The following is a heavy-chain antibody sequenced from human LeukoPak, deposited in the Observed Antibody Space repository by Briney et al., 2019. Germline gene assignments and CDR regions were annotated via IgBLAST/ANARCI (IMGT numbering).Heavy chain of an antibody. CDR2: IIPSDGFT. D-gene: IGHD2-15*01. CDR3: ARGPLLGYCSGGSCYGHYYYYYYMDV. V-gene: IGHV1-46*01. Sequence: ASVKVSCKASGYTFTNYYIHWVRQAPGQGLEWMGMIIPSDGFTTYAQKFQGRLTMTRDMSTSTVYMELSSLRSEDTAVYYCARGPLLGYCSGGSCYGHYYYYYYMDVWGKGTTVTVSS. J-gene: IGHJ6*03. CDR1: GYTFTNYY.